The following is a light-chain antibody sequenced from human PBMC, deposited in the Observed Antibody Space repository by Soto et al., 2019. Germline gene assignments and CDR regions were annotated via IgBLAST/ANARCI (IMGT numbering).Light chain of an antibody. V-gene: IGKV3-15*01. Sequence: EIVMTQSPATLSVSPGERATLSCRASQSVSNNLAWYQQKPGQAPRLLIYGASSRATGVPARFSGSGSGTEFTLTISSLQSEDFVVYYCQQYNNWPRSFGQGTKVQIK. CDR3: QQYNNWPRS. J-gene: IGKJ1*01. CDR2: GAS. CDR1: QSVSNN.